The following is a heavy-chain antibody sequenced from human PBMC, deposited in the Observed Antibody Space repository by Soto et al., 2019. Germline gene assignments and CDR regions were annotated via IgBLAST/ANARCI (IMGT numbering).Heavy chain of an antibody. CDR3: TREAVAGITGLDY. V-gene: IGHV3-23*01. J-gene: IGHJ4*02. CDR1: GFNVGAFA. D-gene: IGHD1-20*01. CDR2: ISVSDAFI. Sequence: LRLSCAASGFNVGAFAVNWVRQAPGKGLEWVSGISVSDAFIYYADSVRGRFSISRDASENILYLQMNSLRVDDTALYYCTREAVAGITGLDYWGPGTLVTVSS.